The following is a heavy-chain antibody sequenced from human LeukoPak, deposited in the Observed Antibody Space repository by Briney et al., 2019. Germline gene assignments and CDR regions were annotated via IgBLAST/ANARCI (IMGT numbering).Heavy chain of an antibody. CDR1: GGSISSGGYY. CDR3: ARVSTSLAIDY. V-gene: IGHV4-30-2*01. D-gene: IGHD2-2*01. J-gene: IGHJ4*02. Sequence: PSETLSLTCTVSGGSISSGGYYWSWIRQPPGKGLEWIGYIYHSGSTYYNPSLKSRVTISVDRSKNQFSLKLSSVTAADTAVYYCARVSTSLAIDYWGQGTLVTVSS. CDR2: IYHSGST.